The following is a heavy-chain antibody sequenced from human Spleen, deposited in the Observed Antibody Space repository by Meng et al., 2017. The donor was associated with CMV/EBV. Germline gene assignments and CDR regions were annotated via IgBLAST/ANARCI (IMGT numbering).Heavy chain of an antibody. Sequence: DIVPRNSGSLNLIRPSPSRGLCWLGRTYYRSKWYSDYGVSVKSRITINSDTSKNQFSLHLNSVTPEVTAVYYCARALGAGKGWFDPWGQGTLVTVSS. D-gene: IGHD4/OR15-4a*01. CDR3: ARALGAGKGWFDP. J-gene: IGHJ5*02. CDR1: DIVPRNSGS. V-gene: IGHV6-1*01. CDR2: TYYRSKWYS.